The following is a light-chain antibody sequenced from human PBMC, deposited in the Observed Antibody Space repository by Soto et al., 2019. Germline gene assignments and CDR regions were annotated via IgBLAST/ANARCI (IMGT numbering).Light chain of an antibody. Sequence: QAVVTQEPSLPVSPGGTVTLTCGSSTGAVTSSHYPYWFQQKPGQAPRALIYDTSNQHSWTPARFSGSLLGGKPALILSGAQPEDEADYYCSLSYSDVRVFGGGTKLTVL. J-gene: IGLJ3*02. CDR3: SLSYSDVRV. CDR1: TGAVTSSHY. CDR2: DTS. V-gene: IGLV7-46*01.